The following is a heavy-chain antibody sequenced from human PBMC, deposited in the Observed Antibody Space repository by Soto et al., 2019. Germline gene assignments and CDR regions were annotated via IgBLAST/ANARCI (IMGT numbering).Heavy chain of an antibody. CDR3: ARVLYGEPYYYYGMDV. CDR1: GYTFTSYG. Sequence: ASVKVSCKASGYTFTSYGISWVRQAPGQGLEWMGWISAYNGNTNYAQKLQGRVTMTTDTSTSTAYMELRILRSDDTAVYYCARVLYGEPYYYYGMDVWGQGTTVTVSS. CDR2: ISAYNGNT. V-gene: IGHV1-18*04. J-gene: IGHJ6*02. D-gene: IGHD4-17*01.